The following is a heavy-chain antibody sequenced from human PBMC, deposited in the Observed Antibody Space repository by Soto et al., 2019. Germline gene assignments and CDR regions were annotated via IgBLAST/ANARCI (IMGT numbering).Heavy chain of an antibody. Sequence: GASEKVPCKASGYTFPGYYIHWVRQAPGQGLEWMGRINPRGGSTSYEQKFQGRVTMTRDTSTSTVYMELSSLRSEDTAVYYCAYSYWYGSGSYTPYDAFDIWGQGTMVTVSS. D-gene: IGHD3-10*01. CDR3: AYSYWYGSGSYTPYDAFDI. CDR2: INPRGGST. V-gene: IGHV1-46*01. J-gene: IGHJ3*02. CDR1: GYTFPGYY.